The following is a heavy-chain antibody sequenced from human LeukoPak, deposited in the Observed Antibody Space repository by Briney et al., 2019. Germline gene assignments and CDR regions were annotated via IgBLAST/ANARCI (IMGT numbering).Heavy chain of an antibody. CDR2: INVGNGNT. V-gene: IGHV1-3*01. Sequence: ASVKVSCKASGYTFNSYGIHWVRQAPGQRLEWMGWINVGNGNTKYSQKFQDRVAIARDTSANTAYMELSSLRPEDTAVYYCARDESLLNYWGQGTLVTVSS. CDR1: GYTFNSYG. J-gene: IGHJ4*02. CDR3: ARDESLLNY.